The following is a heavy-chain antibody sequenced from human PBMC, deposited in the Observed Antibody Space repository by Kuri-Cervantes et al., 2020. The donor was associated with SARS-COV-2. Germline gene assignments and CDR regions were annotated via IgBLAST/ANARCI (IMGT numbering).Heavy chain of an antibody. J-gene: IGHJ4*02. CDR2: IYKSGST. Sequence: SETLSLTCIVSGASISSYYWSWIRQPPGKGLEWIGDIYKSGSTNSNPSLKTRVTMSVDTSKNQFSLKLTSVTAADTAVYYCASPGLGESGPDLAYWGQGTLVTVSS. D-gene: IGHD3-16*01. V-gene: IGHV4-4*08. CDR1: GASISSYY. CDR3: ASPGLGESGPDLAY.